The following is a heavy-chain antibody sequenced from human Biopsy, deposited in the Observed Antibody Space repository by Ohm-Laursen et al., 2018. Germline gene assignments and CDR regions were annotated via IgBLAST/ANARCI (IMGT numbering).Heavy chain of an antibody. J-gene: IGHJ6*02. D-gene: IGHD6-13*01. CDR3: ARVPLPGIGAAYQGRFLYGMDV. CDR2: ITQSGST. CDR1: GGSFNGYF. V-gene: IGHV4-34*01. Sequence: GTLSLTWAVYGGSFNGYFWSWIRQPPGKGLEWIGDITQSGSTNYSQSLKSRVTISVDTAKKQFSLSLRSVTAADTAVYYCARVPLPGIGAAYQGRFLYGMDVWGQGTTVSVSS.